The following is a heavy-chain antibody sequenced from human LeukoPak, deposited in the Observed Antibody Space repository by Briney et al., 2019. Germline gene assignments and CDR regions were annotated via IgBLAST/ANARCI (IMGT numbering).Heavy chain of an antibody. V-gene: IGHV1-46*01. CDR2: INPSGGST. CDR1: GYTFTSYY. J-gene: IGHJ4*02. D-gene: IGHD3-9*01. CDR3: ARTPRYYDILTGYYLGSFPTPYYFDY. Sequence: GASVKVSCKASGYTFTSYYMHWVRQAPGQGLEWMGIINPSGGSTSYAQKFQGRVTMTRDTSTSTVYMELSSLRSEDTAVYYCARTPRYYDILTGYYLGSFPTPYYFDYWGQGTLVTVSS.